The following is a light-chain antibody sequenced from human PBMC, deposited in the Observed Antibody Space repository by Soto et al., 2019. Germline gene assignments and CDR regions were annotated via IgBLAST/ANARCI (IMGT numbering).Light chain of an antibody. J-gene: IGLJ1*01. V-gene: IGLV2-11*01. CDR3: CSDAGSYV. CDR1: SSDVGGYKY. Sequence: QSALTQPPSVSGSPGQSVTISCTGTSSDVGGYKYVSWYQQHPGKAPKLMTYDVSKRPSGVPDRFSGSKSGNTASLTISGLQAEDEADYYCCSDAGSYVFGTGTKVTVL. CDR2: DVS.